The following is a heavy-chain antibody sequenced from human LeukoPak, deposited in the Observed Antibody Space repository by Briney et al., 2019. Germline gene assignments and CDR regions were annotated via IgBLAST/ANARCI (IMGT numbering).Heavy chain of an antibody. J-gene: IGHJ5*02. CDR1: GYTFTSYY. D-gene: IGHD3-3*01. V-gene: IGHV1-2*02. CDR2: INPNSGGT. Sequence: ASVKVSCKASGYTFTSYYMHWVRQAPGQGLEWMGWINPNSGGTNYAQKFQGRVTMTRDTSISTAYMELSRLRSDDTAVYYCARDNYDFWSGYYNWFDPWGQGTLVTVSS. CDR3: ARDNYDFWSGYYNWFDP.